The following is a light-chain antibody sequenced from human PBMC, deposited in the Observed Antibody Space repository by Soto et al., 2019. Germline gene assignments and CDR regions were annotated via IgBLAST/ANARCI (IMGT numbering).Light chain of an antibody. CDR3: LQHETYPRT. CDR2: DAS. J-gene: IGKJ1*01. CDR1: EGIRDD. Sequence: IQMTQSPSSLSASVGDRVTITCRASEGIRDDLAWYQQEPGKAPKLLIFDASNLQTGVPSRFSGSGSGTEFTLTISSLQPEDFATYYCLQHETYPRTFGQGTKVDIK. V-gene: IGKV1-17*01.